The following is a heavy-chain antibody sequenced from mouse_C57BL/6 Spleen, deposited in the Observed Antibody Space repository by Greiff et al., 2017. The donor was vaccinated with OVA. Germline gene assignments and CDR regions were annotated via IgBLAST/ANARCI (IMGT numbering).Heavy chain of an antibody. Sequence: QVQLQQPGAELVMPGASVKLSCKASGYTFTSYWMHWVKQRPGQGLEWIGEIDPSASYTNYNQKFKGKSTLTVDKSSSTAYMQLSSLTSEDSAVYYCARWDDYGEAFAYWGQGTLVTVSA. CDR2: IDPSASYT. J-gene: IGHJ3*01. CDR3: ARWDDYGEAFAY. CDR1: GYTFTSYW. V-gene: IGHV1-69*01. D-gene: IGHD2-4*01.